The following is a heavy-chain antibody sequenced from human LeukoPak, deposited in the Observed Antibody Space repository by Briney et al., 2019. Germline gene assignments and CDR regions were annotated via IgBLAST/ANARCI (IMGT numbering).Heavy chain of an antibody. J-gene: IGHJ6*03. CDR2: VYYNGGT. Sequence: SATLSLTCSISGDSISSYYWNWLRQPPGKELEWIGYVYYNGGTNYNPSLKSRVTLSVDTSKNEFSLKLNSVTAADTALYYCARGAVEWLFDYDYYYMDVWGKGTTVIVSS. V-gene: IGHV4-59*01. CDR1: GDSISSYY. CDR3: ARGAVEWLFDYDYYYMDV. D-gene: IGHD3-3*01.